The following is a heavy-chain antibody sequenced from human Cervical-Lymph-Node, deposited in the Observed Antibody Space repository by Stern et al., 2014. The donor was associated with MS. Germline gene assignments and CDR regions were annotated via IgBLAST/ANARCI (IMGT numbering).Heavy chain of an antibody. V-gene: IGHV3-30*18. Sequence: VQLVESGGGVVQPGRSLRLTCTVSGFTFSSYGMHWVRQAPGKGLEWVAVISYDGSNKYYADSVKGRFTISRDNSKNTLYLQMNSLRAEDTAVYYCAKDLWDIVVVPAAAYYYYGMDVWGQGTTVTVSS. J-gene: IGHJ6*02. CDR3: AKDLWDIVVVPAAAYYYYGMDV. CDR2: ISYDGSNK. CDR1: GFTFSSYG. D-gene: IGHD2-2*01.